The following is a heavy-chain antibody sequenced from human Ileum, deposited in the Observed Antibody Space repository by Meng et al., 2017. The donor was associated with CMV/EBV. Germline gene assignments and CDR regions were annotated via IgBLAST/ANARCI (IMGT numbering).Heavy chain of an antibody. CDR1: GLTFSGHW. V-gene: IGHV3-74*01. CDR3: TKGVNAAYGLFDY. CDR2: ISSDGSSI. D-gene: IGHD4-17*01. J-gene: IGHJ4*02. Sequence: CAASGLTFSGHWMHWVRQAPGKGLVWVSRISSDGSSINYADSVKGRFTISRDNAKNTLYLQMSSLRTEDTAVYYCTKGVNAAYGLFDYWGQGALVTVSS.